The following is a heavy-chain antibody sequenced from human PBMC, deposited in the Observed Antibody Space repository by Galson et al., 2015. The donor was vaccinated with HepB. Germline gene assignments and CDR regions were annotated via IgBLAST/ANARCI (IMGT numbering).Heavy chain of an antibody. CDR3: ARASLEIFGVVATSRYYFDY. D-gene: IGHD3-3*01. CDR1: GYPSSSYV. Sequence: SVKASCKASGYPSSSYVIHWVRQAPGQRPEWMGWINAGNGNTKHSQKFQGRITITKDRSASTAYMELSSLGSEDTAVYFCARASLEIFGVVATSRYYFDYWGQGTLVTVSS. CDR2: INAGNGNT. J-gene: IGHJ4*02. V-gene: IGHV1-3*01.